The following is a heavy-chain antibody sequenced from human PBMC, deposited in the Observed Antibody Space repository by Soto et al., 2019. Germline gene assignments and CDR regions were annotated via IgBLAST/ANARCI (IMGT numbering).Heavy chain of an antibody. J-gene: IGHJ4*02. D-gene: IGHD2-21*02. CDR1: GASISSSNYY. V-gene: IGHV4-39*02. Sequence: SKTLSLTCTVSGASISSSNYYWGWVRQPPGKGLEWIASIYFSGRTHYYPSLQSRITVSIDSSKNLFSLRLTSVTAADTALYSCARLRGNGGACQYYFEAWGLGT. CDR2: IYFSGRT. CDR3: ARLRGNGGACQYYFEA.